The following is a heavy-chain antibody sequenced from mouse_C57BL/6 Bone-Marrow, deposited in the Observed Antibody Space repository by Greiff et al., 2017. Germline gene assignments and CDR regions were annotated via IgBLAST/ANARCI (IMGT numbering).Heavy chain of an antibody. CDR1: GFTFSSYG. V-gene: IGHV5-6*01. J-gene: IGHJ4*01. D-gene: IGHD3-2*02. Sequence: EVQGVESGGDLVKPGGSLKLSCAASGFTFSSYGMSWVRQTPDKRLEWVATISSGGSYTYYPDSVKGRFTISRDNAKNTLYLQMSSLKSEDTAMYYCARGIQLRLLKWYYYAMDYWGQGTSVTVSS. CDR2: ISSGGSYT. CDR3: ARGIQLRLLKWYYYAMDY.